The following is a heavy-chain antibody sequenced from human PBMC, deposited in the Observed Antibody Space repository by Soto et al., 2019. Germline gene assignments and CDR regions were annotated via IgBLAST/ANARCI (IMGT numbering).Heavy chain of an antibody. CDR2: ISNNGSTI. V-gene: IGHV3-48*01. CDR3: ARDLDSSGWYYFDY. D-gene: IGHD6-19*01. Sequence: GGSLRLSCAASGFTFSNYHMTWVRQAPGKGLEWLSFISNNGSTIYYADSVRGRFTIPRDNSKNTLYLQMNSLRAEDTAVYYCARDLDSSGWYYFDYWGQGTLVTVSS. J-gene: IGHJ4*02. CDR1: GFTFSNYH.